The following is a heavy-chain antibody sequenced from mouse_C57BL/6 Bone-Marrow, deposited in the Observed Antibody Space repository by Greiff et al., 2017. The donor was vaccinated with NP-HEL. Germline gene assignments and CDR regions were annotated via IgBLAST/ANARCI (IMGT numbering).Heavy chain of an antibody. CDR2: IDPSDSYT. J-gene: IGHJ2*01. D-gene: IGHD2-1*01. CDR3: AKGGGNYENYFDY. CDR1: GYTFTSYW. Sequence: QVQLQQPGAELVMPGASVKLSCKASGYTFTSYWMHWVKQRPGQGLEWIGEIDPSDSYTNYNHKFKGKSTLTVDKSSSTAYMQLSSLPSEDSAVYYCAKGGGNYENYFDYWGQGTTLTVSS. V-gene: IGHV1-69*01.